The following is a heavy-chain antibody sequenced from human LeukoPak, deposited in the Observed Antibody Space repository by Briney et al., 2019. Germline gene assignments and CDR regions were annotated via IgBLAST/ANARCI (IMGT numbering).Heavy chain of an antibody. CDR3: ATPRGVVLGMDV. Sequence: ASVKVSCKASGYTFTSYDINWARQATGQGLEWMGWMNPNSGNTGYAQKFQGRVTMTRNTSISTAYMELSSLRSEDTAVYYCATPRGVVLGMDVWGQGTTVTVSS. V-gene: IGHV1-8*01. CDR1: GYTFTSYD. J-gene: IGHJ6*02. CDR2: MNPNSGNT. D-gene: IGHD2-2*01.